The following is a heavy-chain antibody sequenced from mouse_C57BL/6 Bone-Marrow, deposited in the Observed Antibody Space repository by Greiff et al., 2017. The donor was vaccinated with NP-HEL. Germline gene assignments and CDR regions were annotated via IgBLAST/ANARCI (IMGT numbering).Heavy chain of an antibody. J-gene: IGHJ1*03. CDR1: GFTFSDYY. CDR3: ARYGKGYFDG. Sequence: DVKLVESEGGLVQPGSSMKLSCTASGFTFSDYYMAWVRQVPEKGLEWVANINYDGSSTYYLDSLKSRFIITRDNAKNILYLQMSSLKSEDTATYYCARYGKGYFDGWGTGTTVTVSS. V-gene: IGHV5-16*01. CDR2: INYDGSST. D-gene: IGHD2-10*02.